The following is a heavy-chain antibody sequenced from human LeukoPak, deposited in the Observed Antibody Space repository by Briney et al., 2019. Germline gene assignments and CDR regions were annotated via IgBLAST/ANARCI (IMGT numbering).Heavy chain of an antibody. D-gene: IGHD4-17*01. Sequence: GGSLRLSCAASGFTFSSYAMSWVRQASGKGLEWVSAISGSGGSTYYADSVKGRFTISRDNSKNTLYLQMNSLRAEDTAVYYCARGSYGDYGYWGQGTLVTVSS. CDR1: GFTFSSYA. CDR3: ARGSYGDYGY. V-gene: IGHV3-23*01. CDR2: ISGSGGST. J-gene: IGHJ4*02.